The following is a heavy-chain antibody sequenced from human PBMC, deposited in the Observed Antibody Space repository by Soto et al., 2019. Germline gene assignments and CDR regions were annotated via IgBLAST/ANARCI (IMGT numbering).Heavy chain of an antibody. J-gene: IGHJ4*02. Sequence: QVQLVQSGAEVKKPGASVKLSCQASEYTFTDYFIHWVRQAPGQGPEWMGLINLGGTTTTYAQKLQGRLTIIRDAAMMTAYMELSILRSEDTAVYYCIGGEWVMLYFDDWGQGTLVSVSS. CDR2: INLGGTTT. D-gene: IGHD2-21*01. CDR3: IGGEWVMLYFDD. V-gene: IGHV1-46*04. CDR1: EYTFTDYF.